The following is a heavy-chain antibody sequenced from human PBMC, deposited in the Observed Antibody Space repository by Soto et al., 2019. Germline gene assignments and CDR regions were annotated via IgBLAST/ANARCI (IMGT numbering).Heavy chain of an antibody. Sequence: SGGSLRLSCVASGFTFSTVATTWVRQAPGKGLEWVSSISDNGGNTDYADSVRGRFTLSRDNSKNTLYLQMNHLKAEDTAVYYCAKLYWNPRYFDYWGQGARVTVSS. CDR1: GFTFSTVA. V-gene: IGHV3-23*01. CDR2: ISDNGGNT. CDR3: AKLYWNPRYFDY. J-gene: IGHJ4*02. D-gene: IGHD1-1*01.